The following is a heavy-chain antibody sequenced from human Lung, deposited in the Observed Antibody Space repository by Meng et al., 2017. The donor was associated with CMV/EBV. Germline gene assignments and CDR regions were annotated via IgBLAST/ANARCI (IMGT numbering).Heavy chain of an antibody. Sequence: GESXKISWAASKFTFDDYGMSWVRQTPGKGLEWVSGITRNGESTGHADSLKGRFTISRDNIKNSLYLQMNSLRAEDTAFYYCARGYLGGPVDYWGKGQLVTVSS. V-gene: IGHV3-20*04. CDR1: KFTFDDYG. CDR2: ITRNGEST. D-gene: IGHD1-1*01. CDR3: ARGYLGGPVDY. J-gene: IGHJ4*02.